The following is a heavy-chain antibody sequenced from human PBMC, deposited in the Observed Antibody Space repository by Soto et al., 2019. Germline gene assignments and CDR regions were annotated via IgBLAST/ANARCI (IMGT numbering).Heavy chain of an antibody. Sequence: EVQLVESGGGLVQPGGSLRLSCAASGFTFSNYYMHWVRQAPGKGLVWVSRINSDGTYTDYADSVRGRFIISRDNAKDTRYLHMNSLRVEDTAMYYCARDRGSDFWSGPVPWGQGTLVAVSS. CDR2: INSDGTYT. CDR3: ARDRGSDFWSGPVP. CDR1: GFTFSNYY. V-gene: IGHV3-74*01. J-gene: IGHJ5*02. D-gene: IGHD3-3*01.